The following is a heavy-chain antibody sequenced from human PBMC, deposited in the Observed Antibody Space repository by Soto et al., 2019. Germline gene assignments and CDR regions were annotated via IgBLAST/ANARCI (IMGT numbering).Heavy chain of an antibody. CDR2: INSDGSST. V-gene: IGHV3-74*01. CDR3: ARWGRYSYSHIDS. J-gene: IGHJ4*02. Sequence: EVQLVESGGGLVQPGGSLRLSCAASGFTFSSYWMHWVRQATGKGLVWVSRINSDGSSTSYADFVKGRFTISRDNAKNTLYLQLNSRRAEDTAVYYCARWGRYSYSHIDSWGQGTLVTVSS. D-gene: IGHD5-18*01. CDR1: GFTFSSYW.